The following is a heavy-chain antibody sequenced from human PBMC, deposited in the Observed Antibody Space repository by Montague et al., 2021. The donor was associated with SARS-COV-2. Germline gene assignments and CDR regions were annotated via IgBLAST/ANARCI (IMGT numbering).Heavy chain of an antibody. D-gene: IGHD3-22*01. CDR1: GGSISSSSYY. Sequence: SETLSLTCTVSGGSISSSSYYWAWIRQPPGKGLEWIGSIYHSGSTFYNPSLKSRVSMSVDTSKNQFSLKLSPVTAADTAMYYCARGAPTITMIVVVFTGAGWYFDLWGRGTLVTVSS. V-gene: IGHV4-39*01. CDR2: IYHSGST. CDR3: ARGAPTITMIVVVFTGAGWYFDL. J-gene: IGHJ2*01.